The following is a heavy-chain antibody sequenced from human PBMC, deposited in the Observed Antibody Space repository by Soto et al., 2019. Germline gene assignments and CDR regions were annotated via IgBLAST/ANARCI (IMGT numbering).Heavy chain of an antibody. CDR3: ARAGYTYDSPYYGMDV. D-gene: IGHD5-18*01. CDR2: IDAGNGNT. Sequence: ASVKVSCKASGYTFTSYPTHWVRQAPGQRLEWMGWIDAGNGNTKYSQKFRGRVTFTTDTSASTAYTDLSSLRSEDTAVYYCARAGYTYDSPYYGMDVWGQGTTVTVSS. CDR1: GYTFTSYP. V-gene: IGHV1-3*01. J-gene: IGHJ6*02.